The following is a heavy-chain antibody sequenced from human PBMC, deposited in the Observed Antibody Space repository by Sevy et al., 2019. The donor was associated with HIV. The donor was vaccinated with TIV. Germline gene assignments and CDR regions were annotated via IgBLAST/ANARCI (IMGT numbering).Heavy chain of an antibody. CDR3: ARDLCTGGVCPRWGYYYYGMDV. D-gene: IGHD2-8*02. J-gene: IGHJ6*02. CDR1: GFTFSTYS. V-gene: IGHV3-21*01. CDR2: VSSSSTYI. Sequence: GGSLRLSCAASGFTFSTYSMNWVRQAPGKGLEWISSVSSSSTYIYYAESVKGRFTISRDNAKNSLNLQMNSPRVEDTAGYYCARDLCTGGVCPRWGYYYYGMDVWGQGTTVTVSS.